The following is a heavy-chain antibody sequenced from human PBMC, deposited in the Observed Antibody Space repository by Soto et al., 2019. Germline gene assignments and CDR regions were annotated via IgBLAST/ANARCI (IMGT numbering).Heavy chain of an antibody. CDR1: GGTFSSYA. CDR2: IISIFGTP. Sequence: QVQLVQSGAEVKKPGSSVKVSCKASGGTFSSYAISWVRQAPGQGLEWMGGIISIFGTPNYAQKFQGRVTITAGESTSTAYMELSSLRSEDTAVYYCAIAPYNKGPGGDYQYYGMDVWGQGTTVTVS. D-gene: IGHD4-4*01. V-gene: IGHV1-69*01. CDR3: AIAPYNKGPGGDYQYYGMDV. J-gene: IGHJ6*02.